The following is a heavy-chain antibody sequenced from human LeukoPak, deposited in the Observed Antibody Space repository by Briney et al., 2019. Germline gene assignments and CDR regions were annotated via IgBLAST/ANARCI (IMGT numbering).Heavy chain of an antibody. Sequence: GGSLRLSCAASGFTFSSYGMHWVRQAPGEGLEWVAVIWYDGSNKYYADSVKGRFTISRDNSKNTLYLQMNSLRAEDTAVYYCARPGGGPASIAAAGTPDYWGQGTLVTASS. J-gene: IGHJ4*02. V-gene: IGHV3-33*01. CDR2: IWYDGSNK. CDR3: ARPGGGPASIAAAGTPDY. CDR1: GFTFSSYG. D-gene: IGHD6-13*01.